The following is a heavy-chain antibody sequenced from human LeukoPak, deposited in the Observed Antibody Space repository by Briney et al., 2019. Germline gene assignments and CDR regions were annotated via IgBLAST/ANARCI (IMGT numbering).Heavy chain of an antibody. CDR1: GYRFNNYW. CDR2: IYPYDSDT. J-gene: IGHJ3*01. CDR3: ARHKAERGSSGYDWGAFDV. Sequence: GESLKISCKNSGYRFNNYWIGWVRQMPGKDLEWMGIIYPYDSDTRYSPSFQGQVTISADKSISTAYLQWSSLKASDTAMYYCARHKAERGSSGYDWGAFDVWGQGTLLTVSS. V-gene: IGHV5-51*01. D-gene: IGHD5-12*01.